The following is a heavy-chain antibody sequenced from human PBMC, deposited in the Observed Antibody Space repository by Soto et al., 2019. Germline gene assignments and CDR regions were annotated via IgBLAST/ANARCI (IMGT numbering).Heavy chain of an antibody. CDR3: ARALVSDYDTDY. Sequence: QVQLVQSGAEVKKPGSSVKVSCKASGGTFSSYPISWVRQAPGQGLEWMGRIIPVLGIPNYAQKFQGRVTITADKSTSTAYMELSSLRSEDTAVYYGARALVSDYDTDYWGQGTLVTVSS. CDR2: IIPVLGIP. CDR1: GGTFSSYP. D-gene: IGHD5-12*01. V-gene: IGHV1-69*02. J-gene: IGHJ4*02.